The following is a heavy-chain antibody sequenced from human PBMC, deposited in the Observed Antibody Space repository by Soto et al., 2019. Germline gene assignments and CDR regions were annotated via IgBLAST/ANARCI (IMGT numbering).Heavy chain of an antibody. CDR1: GGTFSSYT. D-gene: IGHD3-10*01. CDR2: IIPILGIA. J-gene: IGHJ4*02. V-gene: IGHV1-69*02. CDR3: ATEGDGSGSYYNPY. Sequence: QVQLVQSGAEVKKPGSSVKVSCKASGGTFSSYTISWVRQAPGQGLEWMGRIIPILGIANYAQKFQGRVTITADKSTSTASMELSSSSSETTAVYYCATEGDGSGSYYNPYWGQGTLVTVSS.